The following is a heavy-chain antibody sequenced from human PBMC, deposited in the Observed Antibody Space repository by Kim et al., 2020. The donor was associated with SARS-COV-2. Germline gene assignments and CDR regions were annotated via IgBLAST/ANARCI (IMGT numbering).Heavy chain of an antibody. D-gene: IGHD2-15*01. V-gene: IGHV3-7*01. J-gene: IGHJ4*02. Sequence: GGSLRLSCVASGFTFSSYWMSWVRQAPGKGLEWVANIKQDGSEKYYVDSVKGRFTISRDNAKNSLYLQMNSLRAEDTAVYYCARGRYCSGGSCYPDLFDYWGQGALVTVSS. CDR1: GFTFSSYW. CDR2: IKQDGSEK. CDR3: ARGRYCSGGSCYPDLFDY.